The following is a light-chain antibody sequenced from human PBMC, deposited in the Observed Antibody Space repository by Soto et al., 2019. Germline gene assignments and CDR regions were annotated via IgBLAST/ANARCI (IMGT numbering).Light chain of an antibody. CDR1: QTISSW. Sequence: DIQMTQSPSTLSGTVGDRVTITCRASQTISSWLAWYQQKPGKAPKLLIYKASTLQSGVPSRFSGSGSGTNFTLTISSLQPEDFATYFCQQYNTYPLTFGQGTKVDIK. V-gene: IGKV1-5*03. CDR3: QQYNTYPLT. J-gene: IGKJ1*01. CDR2: KAS.